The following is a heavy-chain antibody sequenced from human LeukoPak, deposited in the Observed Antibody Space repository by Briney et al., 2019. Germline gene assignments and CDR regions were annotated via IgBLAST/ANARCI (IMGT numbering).Heavy chain of an antibody. CDR3: ARTTSGYSSGWYDY. V-gene: IGHV1-2*04. CDR1: GYTFTGYY. CDR2: INPNSGGT. J-gene: IGHJ4*02. D-gene: IGHD6-19*01. Sequence: ASVKVSCKASGYTFTGYYMHWVRQAPGQGLEWMGWINPNSGGTNYAQKFQGWVTMTRDTSISTAYMELSRLRSDDTAVYYCARTTSGYSSGWYDYWGQGTLVTVSS.